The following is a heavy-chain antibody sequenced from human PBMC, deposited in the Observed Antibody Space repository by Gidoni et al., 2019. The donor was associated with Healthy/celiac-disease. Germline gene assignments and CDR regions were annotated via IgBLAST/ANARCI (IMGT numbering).Heavy chain of an antibody. CDR1: GFPFSSYS. Sequence: EVQLVESGGGLVKPGGSLRLSCAASGFPFSSYSMNWVRQAPGKGLEWVSSISRSSSYIYYADSVKGRFTISRDNAKNSLYLQMNSLRAEDTAVYYCARDRFLRLEYQLLYYYYYGMDVWGQGTTVTVSS. CDR3: ARDRFLRLEYQLLYYYYYGMDV. CDR2: ISRSSSYI. V-gene: IGHV3-21*01. J-gene: IGHJ6*02. D-gene: IGHD2-2*01.